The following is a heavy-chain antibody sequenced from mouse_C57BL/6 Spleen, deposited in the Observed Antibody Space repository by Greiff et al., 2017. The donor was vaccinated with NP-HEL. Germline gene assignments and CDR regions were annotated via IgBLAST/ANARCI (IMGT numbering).Heavy chain of an antibody. V-gene: IGHV1-76*01. CDR3: ARGIYYDYDGDY. J-gene: IGHJ2*01. CDR2: IYPGSGNT. CDR1: GYTFTDYY. Sequence: VHLVESGAELVRPGASVKLSCKASGYTFTDYYINWVKQRPGQGLEWIARIYPGSGNTYYNEKFKGKATLTAEKSSSTAYMQLSSLTSEDSAVYFCARGIYYDYDGDYWGQGTTLTVSS. D-gene: IGHD2-4*01.